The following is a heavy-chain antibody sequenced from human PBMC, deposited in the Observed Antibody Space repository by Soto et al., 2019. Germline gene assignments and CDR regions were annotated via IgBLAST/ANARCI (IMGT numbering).Heavy chain of an antibody. D-gene: IGHD6-19*01. Sequence: GGSLRLSCSASGFTFSSYAMHWVRQAPGKGLEYVSAISSNGGSTYYADSVKGRFTISRDNSKNTLYLQMSSLRAEDTAVYYCVKVIEVAVAGTPRHYGMDVWGQGTTVTVSS. CDR3: VKVIEVAVAGTPRHYGMDV. CDR2: ISSNGGST. J-gene: IGHJ6*02. CDR1: GFTFSSYA. V-gene: IGHV3-64D*08.